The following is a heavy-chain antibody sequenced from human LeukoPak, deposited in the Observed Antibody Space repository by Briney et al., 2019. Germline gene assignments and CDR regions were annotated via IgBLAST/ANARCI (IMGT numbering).Heavy chain of an antibody. CDR1: GYTFTRYY. CDR2: INPNSGGT. J-gene: IGHJ6*03. CDR3: ARVGLAAAGTGSYYYMDV. Sequence: SVKVSCKASGYTFTRYYMHWVRQAPGQGLEWMGWINPNSGGTNYAQKFQARVTMTRDTSISTAYMELSRLRSDGTAVYYCARVGLAAAGTGSYYYMDVWGKGTTVTVSS. D-gene: IGHD6-13*01. V-gene: IGHV1-2*02.